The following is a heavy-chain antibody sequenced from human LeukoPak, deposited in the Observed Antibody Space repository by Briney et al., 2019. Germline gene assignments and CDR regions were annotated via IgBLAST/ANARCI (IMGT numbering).Heavy chain of an antibody. J-gene: IGHJ4*02. CDR1: GFTFSSYG. Sequence: PGGSLRLSCAASGFTFSSYGMHWVRQAPGKGLEWVAFIRYDGSDENYADSVKGRFTISRDNSKNTLYLQMNSLRAEDTAVYYCAKEFNFFRGVIISTDYWGQGTPVTVSS. D-gene: IGHD3-10*01. V-gene: IGHV3-30*02. CDR2: IRYDGSDE. CDR3: AKEFNFFRGVIISTDY.